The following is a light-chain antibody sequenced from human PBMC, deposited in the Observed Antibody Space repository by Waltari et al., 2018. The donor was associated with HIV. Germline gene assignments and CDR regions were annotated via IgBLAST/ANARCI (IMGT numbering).Light chain of an antibody. CDR3: NSYRSDSTYV. V-gene: IGLV2-14*03. J-gene: IGLJ1*01. Sequence: QSALTQPASVSGSPGQSITISCTGTRRAVGGYNFVSWYQQHPGKVPKLIIYEVSKRPSGVSNRFSASKSGNTTSLTISGLQAEDEADYYCNSYRSDSTYVFGTGTKVTVL. CDR2: EVS. CDR1: RRAVGGYNF.